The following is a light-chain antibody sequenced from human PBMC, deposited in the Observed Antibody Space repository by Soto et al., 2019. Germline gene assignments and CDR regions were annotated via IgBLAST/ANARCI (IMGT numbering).Light chain of an antibody. V-gene: IGKV3-15*01. J-gene: IGKJ1*01. Sequence: EIVMTQSPATLSVSPGERATLSCRASQSVSSKLVWYQQKPGQAPRLLIYGASTRATGIPARFSGSWSGTEFTLTISSLKSEDFAVYYCQQYNNWPTFGQGTKVEFK. CDR2: GAS. CDR1: QSVSSK. CDR3: QQYNNWPT.